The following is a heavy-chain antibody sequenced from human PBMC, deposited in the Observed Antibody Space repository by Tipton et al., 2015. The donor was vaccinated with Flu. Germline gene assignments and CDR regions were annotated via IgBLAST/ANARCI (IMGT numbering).Heavy chain of an antibody. D-gene: IGHD1-26*01. CDR3: ARENTGYYPSGMDV. J-gene: IGHJ6*02. CDR2: IYYSGGT. Sequence: TLSLTCTVSGGSISSGGYYWSWIRQHPGKGLEWIGYIYYSGGTYYNPSLKSRVTISVDTSKNQFSLKLSSVTAADTAVYYCARENTGYYPSGMDVWGQGTTITVSS. CDR1: GGSISSGGYY. V-gene: IGHV4-31*03.